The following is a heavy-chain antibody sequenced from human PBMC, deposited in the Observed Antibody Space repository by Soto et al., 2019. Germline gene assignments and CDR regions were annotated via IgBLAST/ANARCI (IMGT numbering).Heavy chain of an antibody. CDR3: ARVYTGTTVTPSIWFDP. Sequence: SVKVSCKASGGTFSSYTISWVRQAPGQGLEWMGRIIPILGIANYAQKFQGRVTITADKSTSTAYMELSSLRSEDTAVYYCARVYTGTTVTPSIWFDPWGQGTLVTVSS. CDR2: IIPILGIA. D-gene: IGHD1-7*01. CDR1: GGTFSSYT. V-gene: IGHV1-69*02. J-gene: IGHJ5*02.